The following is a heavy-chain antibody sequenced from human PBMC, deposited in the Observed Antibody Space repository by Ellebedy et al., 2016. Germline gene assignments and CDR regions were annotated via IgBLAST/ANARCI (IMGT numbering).Heavy chain of an antibody. Sequence: GESLKISXAASGFTFSSYGMHWVRQAPGKGLEWVAVISYDGSNKYYADSVKGRFTISRDNSKNTLYLQMNSLRAEDTAVYYCAKDRGRVRDGYNLWDGGYFDYWGQGTLVTVSS. J-gene: IGHJ4*02. V-gene: IGHV3-30*18. D-gene: IGHD5-24*01. CDR1: GFTFSSYG. CDR2: ISYDGSNK. CDR3: AKDRGRVRDGYNLWDGGYFDY.